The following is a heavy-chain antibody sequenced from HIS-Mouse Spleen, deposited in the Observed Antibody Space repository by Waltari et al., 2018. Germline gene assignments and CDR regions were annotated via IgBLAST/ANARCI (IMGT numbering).Heavy chain of an antibody. D-gene: IGHD4-4*01. Sequence: QVQLVQSGAEVKKPGASVKVACKAAGYTFTSYDSNWVRQATGQGLEWMGWMNPNSGNTGYAQKFQGRVTMTRNTSISTAYMELSSLRSEDTAVYYCARGHDYSNYFDYWGQGTLVTVSS. CDR2: MNPNSGNT. V-gene: IGHV1-8*01. J-gene: IGHJ4*02. CDR3: ARGHDYSNYFDY. CDR1: GYTFTSYD.